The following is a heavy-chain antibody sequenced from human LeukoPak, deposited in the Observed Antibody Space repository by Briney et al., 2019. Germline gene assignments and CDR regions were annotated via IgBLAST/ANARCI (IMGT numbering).Heavy chain of an antibody. CDR2: MTQDGGGK. CDR3: ARGGGDS. J-gene: IGHJ4*02. Sequence: GGSLRHSCAASGVTVCRNWMSGVRQAPGKGLEWVAMMTQDGGGKYYVDSVKGRFTISGDNAKNSLYLQMNSLRVEDTAVYYCARGGGDSWGQGTLVTVSS. V-gene: IGHV3-7*01. CDR1: GVTVCRNW. D-gene: IGHD3-10*01.